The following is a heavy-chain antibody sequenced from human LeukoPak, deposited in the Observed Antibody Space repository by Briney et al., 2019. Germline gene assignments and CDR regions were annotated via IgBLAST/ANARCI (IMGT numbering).Heavy chain of an antibody. V-gene: IGHV3-74*01. Sequence: GGSLRLSCAASGFTFSSYWMHWVRQVPGKGLVWVSRINSDGSSTYYADSVKGRFTISRDNSKNTLYLQMNSLRAEDTAVYYCAKDMGPYYYYYYGMDVWGQGTTVTVPS. CDR3: AKDMGPYYYYYYGMDV. CDR2: INSDGSST. CDR1: GFTFSSYW. D-gene: IGHD3-10*01. J-gene: IGHJ6*02.